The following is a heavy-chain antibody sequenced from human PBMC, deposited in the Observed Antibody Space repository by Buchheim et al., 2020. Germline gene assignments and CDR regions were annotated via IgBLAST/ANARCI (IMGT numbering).Heavy chain of an antibody. CDR2: ISSGGKI. CDR3: ARDMDGTGYQEDY. J-gene: IGHJ4*02. D-gene: IGHD3-22*01. Sequence: EVQLVESGGGLVQPGESLRLSCAVSGFTLRNFGMTWVRQAPGKGLEWLSYISSGGKIYYTDSVNGRFTISRDNAKNSLYQQLNTLRAEDTAVYFCARDMDGTGYQEDYWGQGTL. V-gene: IGHV3-48*04. CDR1: GFTLRNFG.